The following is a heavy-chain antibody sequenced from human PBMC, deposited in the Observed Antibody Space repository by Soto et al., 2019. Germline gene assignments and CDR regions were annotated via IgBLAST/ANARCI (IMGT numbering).Heavy chain of an antibody. D-gene: IGHD3-22*01. CDR2: MYSDGRT. V-gene: IGHV3-66*01. CDR1: GLTVSTNY. CDR3: ERVTTLAFDY. Sequence: EVPLVESGGGLVQPGGSLRLSCAAPGLTVSTNYMSWVRQAPGKGLGWVSIMYSDGRTYHADSVKGRFTISRDNSKNLLYLQMNSLRAEDTAVYSCERVTTLAFDYWGQGTLVTVSS. J-gene: IGHJ4*02.